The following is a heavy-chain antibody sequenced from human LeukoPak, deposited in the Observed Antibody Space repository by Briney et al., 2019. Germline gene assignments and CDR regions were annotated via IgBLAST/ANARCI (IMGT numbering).Heavy chain of an antibody. J-gene: IGHJ6*02. CDR1: GFTSSDYY. V-gene: IGHV3-11*01. Sequence: PGGSLRLSCAASGFTSSDYYMTWIRQPPGKVPEWLSYISSSGGTTTYVDSVKGRFTISRDNAKNSLYLQMNSLRADDTAVYYCARSNYYTVDVWGQGTAVTVSS. CDR3: ARSNYYTVDV. CDR2: ISSSGGTT.